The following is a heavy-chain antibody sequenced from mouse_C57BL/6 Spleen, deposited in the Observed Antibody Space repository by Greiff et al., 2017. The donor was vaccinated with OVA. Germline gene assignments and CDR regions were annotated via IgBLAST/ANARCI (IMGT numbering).Heavy chain of an antibody. J-gene: IGHJ4*01. V-gene: IGHV1-80*01. CDR1: GYAFSSYW. D-gene: IGHD2-4*01. CDR3: ARKGSYDYHYAMDY. Sequence: QVQLQQSGAELVKPGASVKISCKASGYAFSSYWMNWVKQRPGKGLEWIGQIYPGDGDTNYNGKFKGKATLTADKSSSTAYMQLSSLTSEDSAVYFCARKGSYDYHYAMDYWGQGTSVTVSS. CDR2: IYPGDGDT.